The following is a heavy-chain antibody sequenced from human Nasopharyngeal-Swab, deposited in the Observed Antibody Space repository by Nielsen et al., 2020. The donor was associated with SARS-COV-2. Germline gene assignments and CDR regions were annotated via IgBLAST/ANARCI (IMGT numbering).Heavy chain of an antibody. Sequence: GGSLRLSCEASGFTFESYGMTWVRQAPGKGLEWVSTISGRGDNKHYADSVRGRFTISRDNSQRTVFLQMTSLRAEDTALYYCAKDPSAAMDVWGKGTTVIVSS. CDR3: AKDPSAAMDV. J-gene: IGHJ6*03. CDR2: ISGRGDNK. D-gene: IGHD6-13*01. CDR1: GFTFESYG. V-gene: IGHV3-23*01.